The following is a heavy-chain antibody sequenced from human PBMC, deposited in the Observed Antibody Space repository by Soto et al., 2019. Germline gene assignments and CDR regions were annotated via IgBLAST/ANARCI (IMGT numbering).Heavy chain of an antibody. J-gene: IGHJ4*02. CDR2: ISYDGSNK. D-gene: IGHD2-2*01. V-gene: IGHV3-30-3*01. Sequence: GGSLRLSXAASGFTFSSYAMHWVRQAPGKGLEWVAVISYDGSNKYYADSVKGRFTISRDNSKNTLYLQMNSLRAEDTALYYCARGPSSLTRFDYWGQGTLVTVSS. CDR1: GFTFSSYA. CDR3: ARGPSSLTRFDY.